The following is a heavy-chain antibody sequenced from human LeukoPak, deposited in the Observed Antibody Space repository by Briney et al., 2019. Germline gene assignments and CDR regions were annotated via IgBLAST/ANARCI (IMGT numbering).Heavy chain of an antibody. D-gene: IGHD2-15*01. CDR2: ICYSGTT. Sequence: SETLSLTCTVSRASISSGGHYWSWIRQHPGKGLEWIGYICYSGTTYYNPSLKSRVTISVDTSKNQLSLKLSSVTAADTAVYYCARDLGYCSGGCCSPGGYFDYWGQGTLVTVSS. V-gene: IGHV4-31*03. CDR3: ARDLGYCSGGCCSPGGYFDY. CDR1: RASISSGGHY. J-gene: IGHJ4*02.